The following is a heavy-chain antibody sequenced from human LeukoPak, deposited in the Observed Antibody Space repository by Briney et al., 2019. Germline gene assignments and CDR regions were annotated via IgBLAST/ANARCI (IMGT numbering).Heavy chain of an antibody. CDR1: GFTFSIAS. J-gene: IGHJ4*02. V-gene: IGHV3-15*01. CDR2: IFGKTDGGTT. D-gene: IGHD3-22*01. CDR3: TTSYYYDSSGYYTIFDY. Sequence: GGSLRLSCAASGFTFSIASMSWVRQAPGKGLEWVGHIFGKTDGGTTDHAAPVKGRFSISRDDSKNTLYLQMNSLKTEDTAVYYCTTSYYYDSSGYYTIFDYWGQGTLVTISS.